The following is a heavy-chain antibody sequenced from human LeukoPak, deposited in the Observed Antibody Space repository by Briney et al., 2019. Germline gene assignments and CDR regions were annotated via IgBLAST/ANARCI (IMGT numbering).Heavy chain of an antibody. CDR1: GYTFTSYY. V-gene: IGHV1-46*01. CDR2: INPSGGST. CDR3: ATGSGWA. J-gene: IGHJ4*02. D-gene: IGHD6-19*01. Sequence: ASVKVSCKASGYTFTSYYMHLVRQAPGQGLEWMGIINPSGGSTIYAQKFQGRVTMTEDTSTDTAYMELSSLRSEDTAVYYCATGSGWAWGQGTLVTVSS.